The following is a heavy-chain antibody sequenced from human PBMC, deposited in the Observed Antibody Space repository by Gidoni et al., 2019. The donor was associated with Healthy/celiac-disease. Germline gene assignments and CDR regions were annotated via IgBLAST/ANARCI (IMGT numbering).Heavy chain of an antibody. CDR2: INDGNGNT. Sequence: QVQLVQSGAEVKKPGASVKVSCNASGYPFTSYAIHWVRQAPGQRLEWMGWINDGNGNTKYSQKFQGRVTINRDKSASTDYMELSSLRSEDTAVYYCARDPYYYGSGSYYIGYYYYGMDVWGQGTTVTVSS. CDR1: GYPFTSYA. V-gene: IGHV1-3*01. J-gene: IGHJ6*02. CDR3: ARDPYYYGSGSYYIGYYYYGMDV. D-gene: IGHD3-10*01.